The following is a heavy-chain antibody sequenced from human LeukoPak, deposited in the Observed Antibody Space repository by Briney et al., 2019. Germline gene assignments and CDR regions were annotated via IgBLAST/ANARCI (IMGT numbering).Heavy chain of an antibody. CDR2: ITSGSSTI. D-gene: IGHD3-16*02. J-gene: IGHJ4*02. CDR3: ARGPTNYDHVWGSYRSYYFDY. V-gene: IGHV3-48*01. Sequence: GGSLRLSCVVSGFTFSTYTMNWVRQAPGKGLEWVSYITSGSSTIHYADSVKGRFTISRDNAKSSLYLQMNSLRAEDTAVYYCARGPTNYDHVWGSYRSYYFDYWGQGALVTVSS. CDR1: GFTFSTYT.